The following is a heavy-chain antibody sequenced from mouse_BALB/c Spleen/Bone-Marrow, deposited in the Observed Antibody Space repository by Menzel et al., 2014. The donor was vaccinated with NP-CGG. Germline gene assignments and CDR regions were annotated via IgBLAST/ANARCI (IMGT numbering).Heavy chain of an antibody. CDR2: IWSGGST. CDR1: GFSLXSYG. J-gene: IGHJ3*01. D-gene: IGHD1-2*01. CDR3: ARNMGSYYGYLAY. Sequence: QVQLQQSGPGLVQPSQSLSIPCTVSGFSLXSYGVHWVRQSPGKGLEWLGVIWSGGSTDYNAAFISRLSISKDNSKSXVFFKMNSLQADDTAIYYCARNMGSYYGYLAYWGQGTLVTVSA. V-gene: IGHV2-4-1*01.